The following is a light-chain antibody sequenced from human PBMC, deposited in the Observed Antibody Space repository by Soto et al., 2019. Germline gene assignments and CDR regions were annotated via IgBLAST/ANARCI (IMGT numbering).Light chain of an antibody. CDR2: GNN. V-gene: IGLV1-40*01. J-gene: IGLJ1*01. CDR3: QSYDSSLSGYV. CDR1: SSNIGAGYD. Sequence: QSVLTQPPSVSGAPGQRVTISCTGSSSNIGAGYDVHWYQQHPGTAPKLLIYGNNNRPSGVPDRFSVSKSGTSASLAITGLQAEDEADYYCQSYDSSLSGYVFGTGTKLTVL.